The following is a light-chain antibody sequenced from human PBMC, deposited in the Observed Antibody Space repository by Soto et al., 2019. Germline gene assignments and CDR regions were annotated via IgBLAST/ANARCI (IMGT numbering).Light chain of an antibody. J-gene: IGKJ1*01. CDR1: QSVSID. CDR2: GAS. V-gene: IGKV3-15*01. Sequence: DIVMTQSPATLSVSPGERATLSCRASQSVSIDLAWYQQTPGQAPRLLIYGASTRATGIPVRFSGSASGTEFTLTISSLQSEEWTVDYCPQYNSWPRTWTFGQVTKLDIK. CDR3: PQYNSWPRTWT.